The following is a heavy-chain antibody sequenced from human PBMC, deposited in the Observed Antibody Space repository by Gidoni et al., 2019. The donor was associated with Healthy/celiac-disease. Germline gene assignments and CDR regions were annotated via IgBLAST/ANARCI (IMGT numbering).Heavy chain of an antibody. CDR1: GFPFSSYA. J-gene: IGHJ4*02. CDR2: ISGSGGST. V-gene: IGHV3-23*01. D-gene: IGHD2-2*02. CDR3: AKDNRCSSTSCYTLDY. Sequence: EVQLLESGGGLVQPGGSLRLACAAAGFPFSSYAMSWVRQAPGKGLEWVSAISGSGGSTYYADSVKGRFTISRDNSKNTLYLQMNSLRAEDTAVYYCAKDNRCSSTSCYTLDYWGQGTLVTVS.